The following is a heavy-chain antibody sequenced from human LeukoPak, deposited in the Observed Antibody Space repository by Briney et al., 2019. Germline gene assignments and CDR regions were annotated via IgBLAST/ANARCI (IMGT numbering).Heavy chain of an antibody. J-gene: IGHJ4*02. CDR2: IWYDGINE. CDR3: VRDKGSSWGEKYYFDY. D-gene: IGHD6-13*01. CDR1: GFTFSSSG. V-gene: IGHV3-33*01. Sequence: GGSLRLSCAASGFTFSSSGIHWVRQAPREGPEWVALIWYDGINEYYADSVKGRFSISRDDSKNTLYLQMTSLRAEDTAVYYCVRDKGSSWGEKYYFDYWGQGTLVTVSS.